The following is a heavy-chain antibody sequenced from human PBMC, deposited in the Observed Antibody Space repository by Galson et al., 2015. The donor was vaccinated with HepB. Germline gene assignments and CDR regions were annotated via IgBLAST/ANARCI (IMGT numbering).Heavy chain of an antibody. CDR1: GYTFTSYG. CDR3: ARGTVTTGPYGMDV. D-gene: IGHD4-17*01. Sequence: SVKVSCKASGYTFTSYGISWVRQAPGQGLEWMGWINPNNGKTNYAQKLQGRVTITTDTSTSTAYMELRSLRSDDTAVYYCARGTVTTGPYGMDVWGQGTTGTVSS. J-gene: IGHJ6*02. CDR2: INPNNGKT. V-gene: IGHV1-18*04.